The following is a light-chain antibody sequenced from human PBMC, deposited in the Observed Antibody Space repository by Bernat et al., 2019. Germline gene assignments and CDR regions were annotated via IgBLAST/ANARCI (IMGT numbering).Light chain of an antibody. CDR1: KLGSKF. CDR2: RDN. CDR3: QAWDSSAGF. V-gene: IGLV3-1*01. Sequence: SPELTQPPSVSVSPGQIARITCSGEKLGSKFTCWYQQRSGQSPVVLIYRDNIRPSGISERFSASHSGNTATLTITGTQPKDEADYYCQAWDSSAGFFGGGTKLTVL. J-gene: IGLJ2*01.